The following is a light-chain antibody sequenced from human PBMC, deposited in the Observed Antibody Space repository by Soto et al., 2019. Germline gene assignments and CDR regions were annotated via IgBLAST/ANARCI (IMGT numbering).Light chain of an antibody. CDR1: QSLFDCDDGNTY. CDR2: TLS. J-gene: IGKJ2*01. Sequence: DIVLTQSPLSLPVTPGEPASISCRSSQSLFDCDDGNTYLDWYLQRPGQSPQLLIYTLSYRAPGVPDRFSGSGSGTDFTLKISRLETEDVGVYYCMQRIEFPYTFGQGTKLEI. CDR3: MQRIEFPYT. V-gene: IGKV2-40*01.